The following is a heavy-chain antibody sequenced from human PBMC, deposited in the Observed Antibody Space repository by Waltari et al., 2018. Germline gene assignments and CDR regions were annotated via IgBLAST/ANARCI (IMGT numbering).Heavy chain of an antibody. V-gene: IGHV4-61*01. Sequence: QVQLQESGPGLVKPSETLSLTCTVSGGSVSSGSYYWSWIRQPPGKGLEWIGYIYYSGSTNYNPSLKSRVTISVDTSKNQFSRKLSSVTAADTAVYYCARSSSGQASTWGQGTLVTVSS. D-gene: IGHD3-22*01. CDR1: GGSVSSGSYY. J-gene: IGHJ5*02. CDR3: ARSSSGQAST. CDR2: IYYSGST.